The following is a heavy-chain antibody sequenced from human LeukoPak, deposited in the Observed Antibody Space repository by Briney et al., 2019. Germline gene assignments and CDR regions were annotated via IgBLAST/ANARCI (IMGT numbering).Heavy chain of an antibody. D-gene: IGHD2-21*02. CDR2: ISAYNGNT. Sequence: ASVKVSCKASANTFTSYGISWVRQAPGQGLEWMGWISAYNGNTNYAQKLQGRVTMTTDTSTSTAYMELRSLRSDDTAVYYCARSVVVTAFDAFDIWGQGTMVTVSS. V-gene: IGHV1-18*01. J-gene: IGHJ3*02. CDR3: ARSVVVTAFDAFDI. CDR1: ANTFTSYG.